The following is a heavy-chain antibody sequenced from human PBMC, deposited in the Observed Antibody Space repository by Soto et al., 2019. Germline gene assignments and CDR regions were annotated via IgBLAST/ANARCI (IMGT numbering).Heavy chain of an antibody. CDR1: GFSFSDQY. Sequence: SADSGFSFSDQYMDWVRQAPGKGLEWVGRSRNRVNNLSTAYAASVQGRFTISRDESKNTVYLQMHSLKTDDTAVYYCSRVDPSAKRPDYWGQGTLATVSS. J-gene: IGHJ4*02. CDR2: SRNRVNNLST. CDR3: SRVDPSAKRPDY. D-gene: IGHD2-15*01. V-gene: IGHV3-72*01.